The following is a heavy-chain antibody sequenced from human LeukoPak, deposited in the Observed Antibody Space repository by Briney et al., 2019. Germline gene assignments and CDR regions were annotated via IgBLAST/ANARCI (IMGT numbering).Heavy chain of an antibody. V-gene: IGHV1-24*01. CDR1: GYTLTELS. Sequence: ASVKVSCKVSGYTLTELSMHWVRQAPGRGLEWMGGFDPEDGETIYAQKFQGRVTMTEDTSTDTAYMELSSLRSEDTAVYYCATSFGDPFNWFDPWGQGTLVTVSS. J-gene: IGHJ5*02. CDR3: ATSFGDPFNWFDP. D-gene: IGHD3-10*01. CDR2: FDPEDGET.